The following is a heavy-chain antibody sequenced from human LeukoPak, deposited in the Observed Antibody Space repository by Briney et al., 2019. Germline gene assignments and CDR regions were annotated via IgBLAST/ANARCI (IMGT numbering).Heavy chain of an antibody. CDR2: IIPIFGTA. D-gene: IGHD3-16*01. V-gene: IGHV1-69*05. Sequence: SVKVSCKASGYTFTSYGISWVRQAPGQGLEWMGGIIPIFGTANYAQKFQGRVTITTDESTSTAYMELSSLRSEDTAVYYCARGSVGDYYYYMDVWGKGTTVTVSS. CDR3: ARGSVGDYYYYMDV. CDR1: GYTFTSYG. J-gene: IGHJ6*03.